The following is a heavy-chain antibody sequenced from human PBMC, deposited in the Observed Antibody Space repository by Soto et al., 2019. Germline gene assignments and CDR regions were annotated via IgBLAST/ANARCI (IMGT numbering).Heavy chain of an antibody. J-gene: IGHJ4*02. V-gene: IGHV1-18*01. CDR2: ISAYNGNT. CDR1: GYTFTSYG. Sequence: GASVKVSCKASGYTFTSYGISWVRQAPGQGLEWMGWISAYNGNTNYAQKLQGRVTMTTDTSTSTAYMELRSLRSDDTAVYYCAKEDVVPAGLAGWVVRIHDHWGQGTLVTVSS. D-gene: IGHD2-2*01. CDR3: AKEDVVPAGLAGWVVRIHDH.